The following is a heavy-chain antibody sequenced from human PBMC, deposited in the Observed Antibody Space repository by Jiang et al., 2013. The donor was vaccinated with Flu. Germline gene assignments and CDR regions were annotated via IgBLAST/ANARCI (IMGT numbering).Heavy chain of an antibody. CDR3: ARLYCSGGSCYSGYQDYYYYYGMDV. CDR2: IIPILGIA. Sequence: GAEVKKPGSSVKVSCKASGGTFSSYTISWVRQAPGQGLEWMGRIIPILGIANYAQKFQGGVTITADKSTSTAYMELSSLRSEDTAVYYCARLYCSGGSCYSGYQDYYYYYGMDVWAKGPRSPSP. V-gene: IGHV1-69*02. CDR1: GGTFSSYT. J-gene: IGHJ6*02. D-gene: IGHD2-15*01.